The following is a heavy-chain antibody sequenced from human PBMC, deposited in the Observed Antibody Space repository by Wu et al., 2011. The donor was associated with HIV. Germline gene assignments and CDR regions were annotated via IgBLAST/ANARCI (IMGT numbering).Heavy chain of an antibody. J-gene: IGHJ6*02. V-gene: IGHV1-69*05. D-gene: IGHD3-10*01. Sequence: QVQLVQSGAEVKKPGSSVKVSCKASGGTFRYAINWVRQAPGQGLEWMGGIIPIFGTANYAQKFQGRVTITTDESTSTAYMELSSLRSEDTAVYYCARSWRFGELSLDYYIMDVWGQGTTVTVSS. CDR3: ARSWRFGELSLDYYIMDV. CDR1: GGTFRYA. CDR2: IIPIFGTA.